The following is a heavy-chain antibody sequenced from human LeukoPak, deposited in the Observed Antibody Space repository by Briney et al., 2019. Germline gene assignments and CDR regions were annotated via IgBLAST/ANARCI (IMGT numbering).Heavy chain of an antibody. Sequence: GGSLRLSCAASGFTFDDYAMHWVRQAPGKGLEWVSGISWNSGSIGYADSVKGRFTISRDNAKNSLYLQMNSLRAEDTALYYCAKDAITLSHAFGIWGQGTMVTVSS. J-gene: IGHJ3*02. D-gene: IGHD3-10*01. CDR1: GFTFDDYA. CDR2: ISWNSGSI. CDR3: AKDAITLSHAFGI. V-gene: IGHV3-9*01.